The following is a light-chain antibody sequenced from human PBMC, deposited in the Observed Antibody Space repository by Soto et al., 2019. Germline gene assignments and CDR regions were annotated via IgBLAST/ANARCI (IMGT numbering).Light chain of an antibody. CDR1: SSDIGGYNY. CDR2: EVS. Sequence: QSVLTQPASVSGSPGQSITISCAGTSSDIGGYNYVSWYQQHPGKAPKVMIYEVSNRPSGVSNRCSGSKSGNTASLTISGLQAEDEADYSCSSYTSSSTLYVFGSGTKVTVL. J-gene: IGLJ1*01. CDR3: SSYTSSSTLYV. V-gene: IGLV2-14*01.